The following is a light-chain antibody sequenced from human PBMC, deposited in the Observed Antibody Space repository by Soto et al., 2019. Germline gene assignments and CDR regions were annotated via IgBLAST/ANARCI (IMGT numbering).Light chain of an antibody. Sequence: QSVLSQPASVSGSPGQSLTISCTGTSSVVGGYNYVSWYQQHPGKAPKLMIYDVSNRPSGVSNRFSGSKSGNTASLTISGLQADDDADYYCSSYTSSSTXVFGTGTNLTVL. CDR2: DVS. J-gene: IGLJ1*01. CDR1: SSVVGGYNY. CDR3: SSYTSSSTXV. V-gene: IGLV2-14*01.